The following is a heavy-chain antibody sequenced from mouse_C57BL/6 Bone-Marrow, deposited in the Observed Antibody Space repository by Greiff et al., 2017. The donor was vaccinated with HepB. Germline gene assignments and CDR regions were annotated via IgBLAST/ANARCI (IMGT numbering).Heavy chain of an antibody. Sequence: QVQLKQSGPELVKPGASVKISCKASGYAFSSSWMNWVKQRPGKGLEWIGRIYPGDGDTNYNGKFKGKATLTADKSSSTAYMQLSSLTSEDSAVYFCARERRLRRRGFDYWGQGTTLTVSS. J-gene: IGHJ2*01. CDR1: GYAFSSSW. CDR3: ARERRLRRRGFDY. D-gene: IGHD2-4*01. CDR2: IYPGDGDT. V-gene: IGHV1-82*01.